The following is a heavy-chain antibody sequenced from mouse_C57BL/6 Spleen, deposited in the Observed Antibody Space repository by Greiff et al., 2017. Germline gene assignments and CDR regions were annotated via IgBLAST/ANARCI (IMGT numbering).Heavy chain of an antibody. J-gene: IGHJ2*01. CDR1: GYAFSSSW. Sequence: QVQLQQSGPELVKPGASVKISCKASGYAFSSSWMNWVKQRPGKGLEWIGRIYPGDGDTNYNGKFKGKATLTADKSSSTAYMQLSSLTSEDSAVYFCARSPLYYDYFDYWGQGTTLTVSS. CDR3: ARSPLYYDYFDY. V-gene: IGHV1-82*01. D-gene: IGHD2-4*01. CDR2: IYPGDGDT.